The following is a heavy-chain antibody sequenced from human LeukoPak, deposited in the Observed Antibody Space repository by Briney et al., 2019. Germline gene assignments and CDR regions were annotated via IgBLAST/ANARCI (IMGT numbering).Heavy chain of an antibody. CDR3: AREQVGSSWYPYYYGMDV. J-gene: IGHJ6*02. Sequence: TTSETLSLTCTVSGGSISSYYWSWIRQPPGKGLEWIGYIYYSGSTNYNPSLKSRVTISVDTSKNQFSLKLSSVTAADTAVYYCAREQVGSSWYPYYYGMDVWGQGTTVTVSS. CDR2: IYYSGST. V-gene: IGHV4-59*01. CDR1: GGSISSYY. D-gene: IGHD6-13*01.